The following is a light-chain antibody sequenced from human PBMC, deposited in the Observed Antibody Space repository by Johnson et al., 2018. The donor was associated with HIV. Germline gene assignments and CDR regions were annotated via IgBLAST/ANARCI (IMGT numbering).Light chain of an antibody. Sequence: QSVLTQPPSVSAAPGQKVTISCSGSSSNIGNNYVSWYQQLPGTAPKLLIYDNNKRPSGIPDRFSGSKSGTSATLGITGLPTGDEADYYCGTWDSRLSAEVFGTVTKVTVL. J-gene: IGLJ1*01. CDR3: GTWDSRLSAEV. V-gene: IGLV1-51*01. CDR1: SSNIGNNY. CDR2: DNN.